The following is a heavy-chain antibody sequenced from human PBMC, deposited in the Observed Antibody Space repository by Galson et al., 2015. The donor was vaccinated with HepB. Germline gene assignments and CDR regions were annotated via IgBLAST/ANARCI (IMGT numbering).Heavy chain of an antibody. V-gene: IGHV5-51*01. CDR3: ARRPDDYGDYAGAHDAFDI. Sequence: QSGAEVKKPGESLKISCKGSGYSFTSYWIGWVRQMPGKGLEWMGIIYPGDSDTRYSPSFQGQVTISADKSISTAYLQWSSLKASDTAMYYCARRPDDYGDYAGAHDAFDIWGQGTMVTVSS. J-gene: IGHJ3*02. CDR1: GYSFTSYW. CDR2: IYPGDSDT. D-gene: IGHD4-17*01.